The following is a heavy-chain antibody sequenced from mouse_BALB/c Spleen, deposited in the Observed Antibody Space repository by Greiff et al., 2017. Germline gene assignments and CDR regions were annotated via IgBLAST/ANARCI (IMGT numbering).Heavy chain of an antibody. Sequence: EVKLMESGPGLVKPSQSLSLTCTVTGYSITSDYAWNWIRQFPGNKLEWMGYISYSGSTSYNPSLKSRISITRDTSKNQFFLQLNSVTTEDTATYYCARGWLGEFAYWGQGTLVTVSA. CDR2: ISYSGST. V-gene: IGHV3-2*02. CDR3: ARGWLGEFAY. CDR1: GYSITSDYA. D-gene: IGHD2-3*01. J-gene: IGHJ3*01.